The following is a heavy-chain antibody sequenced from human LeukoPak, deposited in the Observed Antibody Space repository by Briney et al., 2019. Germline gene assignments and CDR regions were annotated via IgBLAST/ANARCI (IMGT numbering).Heavy chain of an antibody. J-gene: IGHJ4*02. CDR1: GFTFSSYW. V-gene: IGHV3-7*01. Sequence: PGGSLRLSCAASGFTFSSYWMSWVRQAPGKGLEWVANIKQDGSEKYYVDSVKGRFTISRDNAKNSLYLQMNSLRAEDTAVYYCARDGWYYDSSGFYWRQGTLVTVSS. CDR3: ARDGWYYDSSGFY. D-gene: IGHD3-22*01. CDR2: IKQDGSEK.